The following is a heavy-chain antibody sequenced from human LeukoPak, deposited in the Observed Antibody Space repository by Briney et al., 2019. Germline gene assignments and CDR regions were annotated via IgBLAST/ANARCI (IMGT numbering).Heavy chain of an antibody. CDR2: ISGSGGST. J-gene: IGHJ4*02. D-gene: IGHD2-2*01. CDR1: GFTFSSYA. Sequence: GGSLRLSCAASGFTFSSYAMSWVRQAPGKGLEWVSAISGSGGSTYYADSVKGRFTISSDNSKNTLYLQMNSLRAEDTAVYYCAKDHLQDIVVVPAPLDYWGQGTLVTVSS. V-gene: IGHV3-23*01. CDR3: AKDHLQDIVVVPAPLDY.